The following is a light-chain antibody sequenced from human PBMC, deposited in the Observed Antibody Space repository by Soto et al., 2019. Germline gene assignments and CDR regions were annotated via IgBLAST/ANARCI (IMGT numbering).Light chain of an antibody. J-gene: IGKJ3*01. CDR1: QSVNSNY. V-gene: IGKV3-20*01. CDR2: GAS. CDR3: QQYSSSPPEFT. Sequence: EIVLTQSPGTLSVSPGERVTLSCRASQSVNSNYLAWYQQRPGQAPRLLIFGASYRATGIPDRFSGSGSGTDFTLTISRLKPEDFAVYYCQQYSSSPPEFTFGPGTKVDSK.